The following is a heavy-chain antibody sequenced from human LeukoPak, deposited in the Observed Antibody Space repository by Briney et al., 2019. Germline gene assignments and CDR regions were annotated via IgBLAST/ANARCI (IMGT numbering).Heavy chain of an antibody. D-gene: IGHD5-12*01. Sequence: GGSLRLSCAASGFTFRSYWMHWVRQAPGKGLVWVSRINSDGSSTNYADSVKGRFTISRDNAKNTLYLQMNSLRAEDTAVYYWARGQSPVGTRFDPWGQGTLVTVSS. CDR1: GFTFRSYW. V-gene: IGHV3-74*01. CDR2: INSDGSST. CDR3: ARGQSPVGTRFDP. J-gene: IGHJ5*02.